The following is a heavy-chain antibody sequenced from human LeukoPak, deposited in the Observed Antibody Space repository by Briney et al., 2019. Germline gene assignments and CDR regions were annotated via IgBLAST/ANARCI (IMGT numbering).Heavy chain of an antibody. CDR1: GFNFNSYA. D-gene: IGHD6-13*01. V-gene: IGHV3-23*01. Sequence: GGSLRLSCTASGFNFNSYAMSWVRQAPGKGLEWVATISAGGGNTYYADSVKGRFTISRDNSRNTVYLQMNSLRAEDTAVYYCAKVGGSSWYYFDYWGQRTLVTVSS. J-gene: IGHJ4*02. CDR3: AKVGGSSWYYFDY. CDR2: ISAGGGNT.